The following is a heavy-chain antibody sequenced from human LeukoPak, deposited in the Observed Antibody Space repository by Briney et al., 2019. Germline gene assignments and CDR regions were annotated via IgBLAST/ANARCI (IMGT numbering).Heavy chain of an antibody. V-gene: IGHV4-34*01. CDR3: ARNDGDYDY. D-gene: IGHD4-17*01. Sequence: PSETLSLTCAVSDGPFSGYFWSWIRQPPGKGLEWIGEVDHSGNINSNPSLKSRVTILVDTSKNQLSLNLNSVTAADTAVYYCARNDGDYDYWGQGTLVTVSS. CDR1: DGPFSGYF. J-gene: IGHJ4*02. CDR2: VDHSGNI.